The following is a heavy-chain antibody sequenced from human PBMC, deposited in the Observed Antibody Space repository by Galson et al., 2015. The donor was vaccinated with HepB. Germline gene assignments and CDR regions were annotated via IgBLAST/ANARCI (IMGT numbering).Heavy chain of an antibody. CDR2: ISAYDGNT. CDR1: GYIFTTYG. V-gene: IGHV1-18*01. D-gene: IGHD3-10*01. CDR3: ARGQGGSGSYQAP. Sequence: VKVSCKASGYIFTTYGISWGRQAPGQGLEGMGWISAYDGNTNYAQKLHGRVTMTTDTSTSTAYMELRSLRADDTAVYYYARGQGGSGSYQAPWGQGTLVTVSS. J-gene: IGHJ5*02.